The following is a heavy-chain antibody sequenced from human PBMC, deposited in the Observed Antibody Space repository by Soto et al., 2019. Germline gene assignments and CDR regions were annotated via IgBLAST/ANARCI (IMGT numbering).Heavy chain of an antibody. D-gene: IGHD1-26*01. V-gene: IGHV4-59*01. CDR2: THGSGIT. J-gene: IGHJ4*02. Sequence: QVQLQESGPGLVKPSETLSLTCTVSGGSITGYHWSWIRQPPGKGLEWIGYTHGSGITNYNPSLQSRVTISVDTSKIHFSLKLSSVTASDTAVYYCASYIEGGGGRGYWGQGHLLTVSS. CDR3: ASYIEGGGGRGY. CDR1: GGSITGYH.